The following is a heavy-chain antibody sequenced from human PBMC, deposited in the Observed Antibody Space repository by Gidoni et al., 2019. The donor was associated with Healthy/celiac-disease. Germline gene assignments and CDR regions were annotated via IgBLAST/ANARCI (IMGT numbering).Heavy chain of an antibody. D-gene: IGHD3-10*01. CDR2: INPNSGGT. CDR3: ARVYYYGSGSYSGMDV. J-gene: IGHJ6*02. V-gene: IGHV1-2*02. Sequence: QVQLVQSGAEGKKPGASVKVSCKASGYTLTGYYMHWVRQAPGQGLEWMGWINPNSGGTNYAPKFPGMVTMTRDTSISTAYMELSRLRSDDTAVYYWARVYYYGSGSYSGMDVWGQGTTVTVSS. CDR1: GYTLTGYY.